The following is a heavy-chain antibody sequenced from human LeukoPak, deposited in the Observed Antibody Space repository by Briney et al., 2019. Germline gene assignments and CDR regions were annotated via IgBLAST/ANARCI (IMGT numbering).Heavy chain of an antibody. CDR1: GFTFSSYG. J-gene: IGHJ4*02. D-gene: IGHD6-13*01. CDR3: AKDRKTGIAALGVLGY. V-gene: IGHV3-30*02. CDR2: IRYDGSNK. Sequence: GGSLRLSSAASGFTFSSYGMHWVRQAPGKGLEWVAFIRYDGSNKYYADSVKGRFTISRDNSKNTLYLQMNSLRAEDTAVYYCAKDRKTGIAALGVLGYWGQGTLVTVSS.